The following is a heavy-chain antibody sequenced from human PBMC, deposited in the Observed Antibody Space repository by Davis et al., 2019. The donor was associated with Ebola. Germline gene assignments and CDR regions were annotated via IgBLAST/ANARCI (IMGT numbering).Heavy chain of an antibody. Sequence: GESLKISCAASGFTVSSNYMSWVHQAPGKGLEWVSVIYSGGSTYYADSVKGRFTISRDNSKNTLYLQMNSLRAEDTAVYYCARVGTGMDYWGQGTLVTVSS. CDR3: ARVGTGMDY. V-gene: IGHV3-66*01. J-gene: IGHJ4*02. CDR1: GFTVSSNY. CDR2: IYSGGST. D-gene: IGHD1-1*01.